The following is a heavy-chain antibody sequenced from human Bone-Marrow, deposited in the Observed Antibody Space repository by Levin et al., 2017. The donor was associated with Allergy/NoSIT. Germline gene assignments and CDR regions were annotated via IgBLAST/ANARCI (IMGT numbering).Heavy chain of an antibody. CDR3: AKANVLRFVEWLL. CDR1: GFTFSSYG. J-gene: IGHJ4*02. D-gene: IGHD3-3*01. V-gene: IGHV3-30*18. CDR2: ISYDGSNK. Sequence: GGSLRLSCAASGFTFSSYGMHWVRQAPGKGLEWVAVISYDGSNKYYADSVKGRFTISRDNSKNTLYLQMNSLRAEDTAVYYCAKANVLRFVEWLLWGQGTPVTVSS.